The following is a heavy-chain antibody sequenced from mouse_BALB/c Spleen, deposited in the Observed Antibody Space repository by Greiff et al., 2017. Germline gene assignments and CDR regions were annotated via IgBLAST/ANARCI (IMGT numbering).Heavy chain of an antibody. D-gene: IGHD2-4*01. V-gene: IGHV5-17*02. CDR2: ISSGSSTI. Sequence: DVMLVASGGGLVQPGGSRKLSCAASGFTFSSFGMHWVRQAPEKGLEWVAYISSGSSTIYYADTVKGRFTISRDNPKNTLFLQMTSLRSEDTAMYYCARSNDYDEYFDYWGQGTTLTVSS. CDR3: ARSNDYDEYFDY. CDR1: GFTFSSFG. J-gene: IGHJ2*01.